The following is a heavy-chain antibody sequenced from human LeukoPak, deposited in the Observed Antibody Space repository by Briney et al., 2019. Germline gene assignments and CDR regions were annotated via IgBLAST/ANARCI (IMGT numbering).Heavy chain of an antibody. CDR1: GYTFISHG. Sequence: ASVKVSCKASGYTFISHGISWVRQAPGQGLEWMGWISAFNGMTNSAQKFQGRLTMTTDTSTSTAYMELRSLRSDDTAVYFCGRLRSIGASGHDASDMWGQGTMVTVSS. D-gene: IGHD3-3*01. V-gene: IGHV1-18*01. CDR2: ISAFNGMT. J-gene: IGHJ3*02. CDR3: GRLRSIGASGHDASDM.